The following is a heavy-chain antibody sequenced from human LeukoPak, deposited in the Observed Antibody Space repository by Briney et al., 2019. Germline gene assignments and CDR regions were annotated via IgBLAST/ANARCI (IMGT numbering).Heavy chain of an antibody. V-gene: IGHV4-59*08. D-gene: IGHD6-13*01. CDR3: ARHLDSSSWVDY. CDR1: GGSISSYY. CDR2: IYYSGST. J-gene: IGHJ4*02. Sequence: SETLSLTCTVSGGSISSYYWSWIRQPPGKGLEWIGYIYYSGSTNYNPSLKSRVTTSVDTSKNQFSLKLSSVTAADTAVYYCARHLDSSSWVDYWGQGTLVTVSS.